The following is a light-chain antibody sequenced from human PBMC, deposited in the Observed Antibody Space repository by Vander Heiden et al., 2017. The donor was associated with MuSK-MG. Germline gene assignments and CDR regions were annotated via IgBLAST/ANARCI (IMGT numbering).Light chain of an antibody. Sequence: SYVLTQPPSVSVAPGQTARITCGGNNIGSKIVHWYQQKPGQAPVLVVHDDSDRPSGIPEGISGSNPGNTATLTISRGEAGDEADYYCQVWDSSSNQVVFGGGTKVTVL. CDR1: NIGSKI. CDR3: QVWDSSSNQVV. V-gene: IGLV3-21*02. CDR2: DDS. J-gene: IGLJ2*01.